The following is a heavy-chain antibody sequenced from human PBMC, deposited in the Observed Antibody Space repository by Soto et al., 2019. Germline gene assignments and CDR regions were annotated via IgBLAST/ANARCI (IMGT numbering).Heavy chain of an antibody. J-gene: IGHJ3*02. D-gene: IGHD6-6*01. V-gene: IGHV3-23*01. CDR2: ISGSGGST. CDR1: GFTFSSYA. Sequence: EVQLLESGGGLVQPGGSLRLYCAASGFTFSSYAMSWVRQAPGKGLEWVSAISGSGGSTYYADSVKGRFTISRDNSKNPLYLQMSSLRAEDTAVYYCARDRYSSSDAFDIWGQGTMVTVSS. CDR3: ARDRYSSSDAFDI.